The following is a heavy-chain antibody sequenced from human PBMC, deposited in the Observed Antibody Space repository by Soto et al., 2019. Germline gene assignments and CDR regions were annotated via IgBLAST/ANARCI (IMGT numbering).Heavy chain of an antibody. V-gene: IGHV3-11*06. CDR3: ARDRGGYDRLYYYHGMDV. J-gene: IGHJ6*02. CDR1: GFPFSDYY. Sequence: GGSLRLSCAASGFPFSDYYMSWIRQAPGKGLQHISYISSSSGSTNYADSVKGRFTISRDNAKNSLYLHMSSLSAEDTAVYYCARDRGGYDRLYYYHGMDVCRRRTTVTVSS. D-gene: IGHD5-12*01. CDR2: ISSSSGST.